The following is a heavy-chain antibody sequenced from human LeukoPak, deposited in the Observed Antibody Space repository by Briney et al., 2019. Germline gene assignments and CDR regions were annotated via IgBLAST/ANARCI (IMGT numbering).Heavy chain of an antibody. CDR3: ASPSTAVTRGYSHYFMDV. CDR2: IGTAGDT. Sequence: PGGSLRLSCAASGFTFSSYDMHWVRQATGKGLEWVSAIGTAGDTYYPGSVKGRFTISRENAKNSLYLQMNSLRAGDTAVYYCASPSTAVTRGYSHYFMDVWGKGTTVTVSS. D-gene: IGHD2-21*01. J-gene: IGHJ6*03. CDR1: GFTFSSYD. V-gene: IGHV3-13*01.